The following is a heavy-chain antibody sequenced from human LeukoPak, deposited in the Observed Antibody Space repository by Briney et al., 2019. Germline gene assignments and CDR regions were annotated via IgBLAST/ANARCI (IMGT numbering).Heavy chain of an antibody. Sequence: GGSLRLSCAASGFTFSSYSMNWVRQAPGKGLEWVSFISSSSSPIYYADSVKGRFTISRDNAKNSVYLQMNSLRDEDTAVYYCARGGLEWLFYWGQGTLVTVSS. CDR3: ARGGLEWLFY. J-gene: IGHJ4*02. D-gene: IGHD6-19*01. CDR1: GFTFSSYS. CDR2: ISSSSSPI. V-gene: IGHV3-48*02.